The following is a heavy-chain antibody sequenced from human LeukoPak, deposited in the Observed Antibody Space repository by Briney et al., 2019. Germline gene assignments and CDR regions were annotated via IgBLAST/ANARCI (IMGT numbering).Heavy chain of an antibody. CDR3: AKAGYCSSTSCLEDY. J-gene: IGHJ4*02. Sequence: PGGSLRLSCTASGFTFRDLAMNWVRQAPGKGLEWVSAISGSGSSTYYADSVKGRFTISRDNSKNTLYLQMNSLRAEDTAVYYCAKAGYCSSTSCLEDYWGQGTLVTVSS. CDR1: GFTFRDLA. V-gene: IGHV3-23*01. CDR2: ISGSGSST. D-gene: IGHD2-2*01.